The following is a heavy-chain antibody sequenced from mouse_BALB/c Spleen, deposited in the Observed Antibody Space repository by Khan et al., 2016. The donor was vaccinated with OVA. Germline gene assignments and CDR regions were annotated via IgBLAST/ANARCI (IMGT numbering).Heavy chain of an antibody. CDR3: VRSSYYAMDY. V-gene: IGHV2-9-2*01. Sequence: VQLKESGPGLVAPSQSLSITCTVSGFSLTSYDISWIRQPPGKGLEWLGVIWTGGGTNYNSAFMSRLSISKDNSKSQVFLKMNSLQTDDTAIYYCVRSSYYAMDYWGQGTSVTVSS. J-gene: IGHJ4*01. CDR2: IWTGGGT. D-gene: IGHD3-1*01. CDR1: GFSLTSYD.